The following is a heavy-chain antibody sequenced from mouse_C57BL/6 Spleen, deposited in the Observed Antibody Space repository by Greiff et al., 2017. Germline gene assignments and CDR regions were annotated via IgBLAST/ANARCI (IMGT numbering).Heavy chain of an antibody. Sequence: QVQLQQSGAELVKPGASVKLSCKASGYTFTSYWMHWVKQRPGQGLEWIGMIHPNSGSTNYNEKFKSKATLTVDKSSSTAYMQLSSLTSEDSAVYYCAPLYYYGSSSAWFAYWGQGTLVTVSA. CDR3: APLYYYGSSSAWFAY. J-gene: IGHJ3*01. V-gene: IGHV1-64*01. CDR2: IHPNSGST. CDR1: GYTFTSYW. D-gene: IGHD1-1*01.